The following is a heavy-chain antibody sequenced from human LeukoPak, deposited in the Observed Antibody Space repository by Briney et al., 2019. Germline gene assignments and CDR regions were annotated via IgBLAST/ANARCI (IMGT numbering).Heavy chain of an antibody. J-gene: IGHJ6*02. V-gene: IGHV1-18*01. D-gene: IGHD5/OR15-5a*01. CDR3: ARVSPSLSYHYGVDV. CDR1: GYTFTSYG. Sequence: ASVKVSFKASGYTFTSYGISWVRQAPGQGLEWMGWISAYNGNTNYAQKLQGRVTMTTETSTSTAYMELRSLRSDDAAVYYCARVSPSLSYHYGVDVWGQGTTVTVSS. CDR2: ISAYNGNT.